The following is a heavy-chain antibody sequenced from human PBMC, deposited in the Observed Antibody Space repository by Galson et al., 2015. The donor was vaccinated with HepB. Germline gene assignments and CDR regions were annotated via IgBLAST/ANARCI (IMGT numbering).Heavy chain of an antibody. CDR2: ISYDGSNK. CDR3: ARESREQWLVGYFQH. V-gene: IGHV3-30*04. J-gene: IGHJ1*01. CDR1: GFTFSSYA. Sequence: SLRLSCAASGFTFSSYAMHWVRQAPGKGLEWVAVISYDGSNKYYADSVKGRFTISRDNSKNTLYLQMNSLRAEDTAVYYCARESREQWLVGYFQHWGQGTLVTVSS. D-gene: IGHD6-19*01.